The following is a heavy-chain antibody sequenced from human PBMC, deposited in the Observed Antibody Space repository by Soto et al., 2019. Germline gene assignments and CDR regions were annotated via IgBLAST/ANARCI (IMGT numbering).Heavy chain of an antibody. V-gene: IGHV3-66*01. CDR2: IYSGGTT. Sequence: EVQLVESGVGLVQPGGSLRLSCAASGFSVSSTYMNWVRQAPGKGLEWVSVIYSGGTTYYADSVKGRFTISRDNSKNTLYLEMNSLRVEATAVYYCARDRWFGAWGQGTLVTVSS. CDR1: GFSVSSTY. J-gene: IGHJ5*02. CDR3: ARDRWFGA.